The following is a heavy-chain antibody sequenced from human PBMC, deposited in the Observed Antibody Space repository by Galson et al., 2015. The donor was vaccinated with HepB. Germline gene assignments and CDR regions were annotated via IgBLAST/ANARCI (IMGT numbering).Heavy chain of an antibody. CDR2: ISWNSGSI. Sequence: SLRLSCAASGFTFDDYAMHWVRQAPGKGLEWVSGISWNSGSIGYADSVKGRFTISRDNAKNSLYLQMNSLRAEDTALYYCAKDAYYDFWSARSGGMDVWGQGTTVTVSS. CDR1: GFTFDDYA. CDR3: AKDAYYDFWSARSGGMDV. D-gene: IGHD3-3*01. V-gene: IGHV3-9*01. J-gene: IGHJ6*02.